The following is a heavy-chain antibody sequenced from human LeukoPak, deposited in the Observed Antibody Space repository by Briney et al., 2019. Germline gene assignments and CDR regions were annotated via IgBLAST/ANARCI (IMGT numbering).Heavy chain of an antibody. CDR2: IIPIFGTA. CDR1: GGTFSSYA. Sequence: ASVKVSCKASGGTFSSYAISWVRQAPGQGLEWMGGIIPIFGTANYAQKFQGRVTITTDESTSTAYMELSSLRSEDTAVYYCARDGDMVRGASDAFDIWGQGTMVTVSS. D-gene: IGHD3-10*01. J-gene: IGHJ3*02. V-gene: IGHV1-69*05. CDR3: ARDGDMVRGASDAFDI.